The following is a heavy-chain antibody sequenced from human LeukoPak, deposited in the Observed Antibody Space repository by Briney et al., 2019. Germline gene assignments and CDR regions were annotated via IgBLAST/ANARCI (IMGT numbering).Heavy chain of an antibody. D-gene: IGHD2-15*01. CDR1: GGSFSGYY. CDR2: INHSGST. Sequence: SETLSLTCAVYGGSFSGYYWSWIRQPPGKGLEWIGEINHSGSTNYNPSLKSRVTISVDTSKNQFSLQLKSVTPEDTAVYYCARSRGGSVHFDSRGQGILVTVSS. V-gene: IGHV4-34*01. J-gene: IGHJ5*01. CDR3: ARSRGGSVHFDS.